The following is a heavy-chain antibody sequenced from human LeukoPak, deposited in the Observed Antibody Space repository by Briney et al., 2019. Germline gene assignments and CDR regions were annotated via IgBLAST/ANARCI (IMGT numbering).Heavy chain of an antibody. CDR1: GFTFSSYA. CDR2: ISGSGGST. Sequence: GGSLRLSCAASGFTFSSYAMSWVRQAPGEGLEWVSAISGSGGSTYYADSVKGRFTISRDNSKNTLYLQMNSLRAEDTAVYYCAKDGASGYSSGWYYYYGMDVWGQGTTVTVSS. D-gene: IGHD6-19*01. CDR3: AKDGASGYSSGWYYYYGMDV. V-gene: IGHV3-23*01. J-gene: IGHJ6*02.